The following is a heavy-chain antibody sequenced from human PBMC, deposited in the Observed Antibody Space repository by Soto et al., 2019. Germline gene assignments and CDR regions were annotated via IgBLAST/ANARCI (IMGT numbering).Heavy chain of an antibody. CDR3: ARGGDIAVAGVDFDY. CDR2: IYYSGST. CDR1: GGSISSYY. V-gene: IGHV4-59*01. D-gene: IGHD6-19*01. Sequence: SETLSLTCTVSGGSISSYYWSWIRQPPGKGLEWIGYIYYSGSTNYNPSLKSRVTISVDTSKNQFSLKLSSVTAADTAVYYCARGGDIAVAGVDFDYWGQGTLVTAPQ. J-gene: IGHJ4*02.